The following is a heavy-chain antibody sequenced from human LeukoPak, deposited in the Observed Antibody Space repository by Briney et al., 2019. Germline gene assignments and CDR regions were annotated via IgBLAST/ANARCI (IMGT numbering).Heavy chain of an antibody. D-gene: IGHD1-26*01. CDR1: GGSINSYY. J-gene: IGHJ4*02. Sequence: SETLSLTCIVSGGSINSYYWSWIRQPPGKGLEWNGYIYYSGSTNYNPSLKSRVTISVDTSKNQFSLKLNSVTAADTAVYYCARLGSYFDYWGQGTLVTVSS. CDR3: ARLGSYFDY. CDR2: IYYSGST. V-gene: IGHV4-59*01.